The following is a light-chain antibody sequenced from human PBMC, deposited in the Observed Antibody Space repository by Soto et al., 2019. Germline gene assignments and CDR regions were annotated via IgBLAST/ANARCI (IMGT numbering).Light chain of an antibody. CDR1: SSNIGSNT. J-gene: IGLJ3*02. CDR2: SHN. Sequence: QSVLTQPPSASGTPGQRVTISCSRSSSNIGSNTVNWYQHLPGTAPKLLIYSHNQRPSGVPDRFSGSKSGTSASLAISGLQSEDEADYYCAAWDDSLNGWVFGGGTKLTVL. CDR3: AAWDDSLNGWV. V-gene: IGLV1-44*01.